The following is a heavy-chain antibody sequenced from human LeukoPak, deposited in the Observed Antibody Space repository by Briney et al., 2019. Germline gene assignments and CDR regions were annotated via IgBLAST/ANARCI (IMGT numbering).Heavy chain of an antibody. CDR1: GYSFSTYW. CDR2: IYPGDSDT. Sequence: GESLKISCKGSGYSFSTYWIAWVRQMPGKGLEWMGIIYPGDSDTRYSPSFQGQVTISADKSITTAYLQWNSLQASDTAMFYCARRSGNYPSDAFDIWGQGTMVTVSS. D-gene: IGHD1-26*01. J-gene: IGHJ3*02. CDR3: ARRSGNYPSDAFDI. V-gene: IGHV5-51*01.